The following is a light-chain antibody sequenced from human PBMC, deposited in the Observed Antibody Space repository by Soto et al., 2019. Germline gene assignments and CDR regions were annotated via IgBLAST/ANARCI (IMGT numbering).Light chain of an antibody. CDR3: YSAADNNLGV. V-gene: IGLV3-27*01. Sequence: SYELTQPSSVSVSPGQTARITCSGDVLAKKYARWFQQKPGQAPVLVIYKDSERPSGIPERFSGSSSGTTVTVTISGAQVEDEADYYCYSAADNNLGVFGGGTKVTVL. CDR1: VLAKKY. CDR2: KDS. J-gene: IGLJ3*02.